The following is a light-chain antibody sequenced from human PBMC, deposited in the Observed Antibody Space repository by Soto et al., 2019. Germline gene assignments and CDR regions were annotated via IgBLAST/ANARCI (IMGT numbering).Light chain of an antibody. J-gene: IGKJ5*01. CDR3: QQYGGSPQIT. CDR2: GAS. V-gene: IGKV3-20*01. Sequence: EIVLTQSPGTLSLSPGEVATLSCRASQSVSSSYLAWYQQKPGQAPRLLISGASSRATAIPDRFSGSGSGTDFTLTISRLEPEDFAVYYCQQYGGSPQITFGQGTRL. CDR1: QSVSSSY.